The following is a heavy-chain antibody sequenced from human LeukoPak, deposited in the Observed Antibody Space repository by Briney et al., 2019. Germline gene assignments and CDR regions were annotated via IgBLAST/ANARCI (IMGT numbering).Heavy chain of an antibody. CDR2: IHYSGST. J-gene: IGHJ5*02. V-gene: IGHV4-59*11. CDR1: GGSFSNHY. Sequence: SETLSLTCTDSGGSFSNHYLTWMRQPPGKGLEWIGYIHYSGSTKYNPSLKRRINISVDTSKNQFSLKVNSVTAADTAVYYCAGERTDARSWIDPWGQGTLVTVSS. D-gene: IGHD3-10*01. CDR3: AGERTDARSWIDP.